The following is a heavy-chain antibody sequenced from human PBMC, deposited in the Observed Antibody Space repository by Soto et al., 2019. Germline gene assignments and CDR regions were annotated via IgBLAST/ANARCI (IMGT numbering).Heavy chain of an antibody. D-gene: IGHD6-6*01. J-gene: IGHJ5*02. V-gene: IGHV4-39*01. CDR3: ATYGTSSGCLDP. CDR1: GGSISTTTYY. CDR2: INYSGNT. Sequence: QLQLQESGPGLVKPSETLSLTCTVSGGSISTTTYYWGWIRQPPGKGLEWIGVINYSGNTHQNPSLKPRVTMSVDTSKNQFSLKVSSVTAADTAIYYCATYGTSSGCLDPWGQGTLVSASS.